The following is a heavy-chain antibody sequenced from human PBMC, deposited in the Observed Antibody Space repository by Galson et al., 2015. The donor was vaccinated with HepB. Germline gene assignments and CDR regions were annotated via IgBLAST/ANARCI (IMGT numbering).Heavy chain of an antibody. D-gene: IGHD3-9*01. J-gene: IGHJ6*02. V-gene: IGHV3-23*01. Sequence: SLRLSCAASGFTFSSYAMSWVRQAPGKGLEWVSAISGSGGSTYYADSVKGRFTISRDNSKNTLYLQMNSLRAEDTAVYYCAKGRFDAYYYGMDVWGQGTTVTVSS. CDR2: ISGSGGST. CDR3: AKGRFDAYYYGMDV. CDR1: GFTFSSYA.